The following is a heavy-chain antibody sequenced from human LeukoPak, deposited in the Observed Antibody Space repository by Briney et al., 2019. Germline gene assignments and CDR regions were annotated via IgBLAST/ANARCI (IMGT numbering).Heavy chain of an antibody. CDR3: ARGGSYFVY. J-gene: IGHJ4*02. CDR2: IYYSGTT. CDR1: GDSISGYY. Sequence: SETLSLTCTVSGDSISGYYWSWIRQPPGKGLEWIGNIYYSGTTNYDPSLRSRDNMSLDAPKNQFSLRLSSVTAADTAVYYCARGGSYFVYWGQGTLVTVSS. V-gene: IGHV4-59*01. D-gene: IGHD1-26*01.